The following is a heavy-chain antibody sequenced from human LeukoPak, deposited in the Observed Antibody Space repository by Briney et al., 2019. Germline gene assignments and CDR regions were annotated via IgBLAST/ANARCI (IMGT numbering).Heavy chain of an antibody. CDR3: ARFSEVYYYVDV. CDR1: GFTFSSYS. D-gene: IGHD2/OR15-2a*01. Sequence: GGSLRLSCEASGFTFSSYSMNWVRQAPGKGLEWISYISTSTTTIYYANSVKGRFTISRDNAKKSLYLQMNTLRAEDTAVYYCARFSEVYYYVDVWGTGTTVTVSS. CDR2: ISTSTTTI. J-gene: IGHJ6*03. V-gene: IGHV3-48*01.